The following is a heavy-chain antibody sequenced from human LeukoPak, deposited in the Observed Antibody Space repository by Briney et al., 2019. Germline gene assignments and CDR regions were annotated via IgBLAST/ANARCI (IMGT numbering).Heavy chain of an antibody. CDR1: GGSISGGSYY. CDR3: ARSTGGYYYDSSGYFDY. CDR2: IYTSGST. J-gene: IGHJ4*02. D-gene: IGHD3-22*01. Sequence: SQTLSLTCTVSGGSISGGSYYWSWIRQPAGKGLEWIGRIYTSGSTNYNPSLKSRVTISVDTSKNQFSLKLSSVTAADTAVYYCARSTGGYYYDSSGYFDYWGQGTLVTVSS. V-gene: IGHV4-61*02.